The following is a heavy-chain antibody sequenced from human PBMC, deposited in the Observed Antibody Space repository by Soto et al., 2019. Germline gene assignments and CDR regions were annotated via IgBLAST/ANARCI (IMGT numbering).Heavy chain of an antibody. CDR1: GFTFSSYW. J-gene: IGHJ6*02. D-gene: IGHD6-19*01. CDR3: ARVIAVAGPREHYYYYGMDV. Sequence: GGSLRLSCAASGFTFSSYWMSWVRQAPGKGLEWVANIKQDGSEKYYVDSVKGRFTISRDNAKNSLYLQMNSLRAEDTAVYYCARVIAVAGPREHYYYYGMDVWGQGTTVTVS. V-gene: IGHV3-7*04. CDR2: IKQDGSEK.